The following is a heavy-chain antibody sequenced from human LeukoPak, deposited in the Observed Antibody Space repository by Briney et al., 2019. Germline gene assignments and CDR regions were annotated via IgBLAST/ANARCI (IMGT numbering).Heavy chain of an antibody. Sequence: GGSLRLSCAASGFIFSNYWMSWVRQAPGKGLEWVANINQDGSGKWYVDSVKGRFTISRDNVKNSLYLQMSSLRVEDTAVYYCAREGMATINFWDQGTPVTVSP. V-gene: IGHV3-7*01. J-gene: IGHJ4*02. CDR1: GFIFSNYW. CDR3: AREGMATINF. D-gene: IGHD5-12*01. CDR2: INQDGSGK.